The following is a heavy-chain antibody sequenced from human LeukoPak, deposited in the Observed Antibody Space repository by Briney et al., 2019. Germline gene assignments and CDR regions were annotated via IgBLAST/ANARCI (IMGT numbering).Heavy chain of an antibody. CDR3: ARGGHVWWLQGDY. D-gene: IGHD5-12*01. CDR1: GFTFSSYA. V-gene: IGHV3-30-3*01. CDR2: ISYDGSNK. J-gene: IGHJ4*02. Sequence: GGSLRLSCAASGFTFSSYAMHWVRQAPGKGLEWVAVISYDGSNKYYADSVKGRFTISRDNSKNTLYLQMNGLRAEDTAVYYCARGGHVWWLQGDYWGQGTLVTVSS.